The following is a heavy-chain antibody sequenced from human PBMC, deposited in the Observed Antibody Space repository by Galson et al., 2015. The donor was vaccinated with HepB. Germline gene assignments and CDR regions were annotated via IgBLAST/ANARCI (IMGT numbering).Heavy chain of an antibody. V-gene: IGHV1-46*01. J-gene: IGHJ4*02. CDR1: GFTFTSYY. D-gene: IGHD3-3*01. CDR2: INPSGGST. CDR3: ARAKPLDDFWSGYYPYYFDY. Sequence: SVRVSCKASGFTFTSYYMHWVRQAPGQGLEWMGIINPSGGSTSYAQKFQGRVTMTRDTSTSTVYMELSSLRPEDTAVYYCARAKPLDDFWSGYYPYYFDYWGQGTLVTVSS.